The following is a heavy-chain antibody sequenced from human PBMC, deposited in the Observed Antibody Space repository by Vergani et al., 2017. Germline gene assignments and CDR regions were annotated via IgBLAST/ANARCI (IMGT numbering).Heavy chain of an antibody. J-gene: IGHJ4*02. CDR1: GFTFSSYS. CDR2: ISSSSSYI. V-gene: IGHV3-21*01. CDR3: ARELTTTVDY. D-gene: IGHD4-17*01. Sequence: EVQLVESGGGLVKPGGSLRLSCAASGFTFSSYSMNWVRQAPGKGLEWVESISSSSSYIYYADSVKGRFTISRDNAKNSLYLQMNSLRAEDTAVYYCARELTTTVDYWGQGTLVTVSS.